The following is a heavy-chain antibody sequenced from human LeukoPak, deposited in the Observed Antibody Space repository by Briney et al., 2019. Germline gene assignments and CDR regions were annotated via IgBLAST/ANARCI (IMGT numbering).Heavy chain of an antibody. CDR3: AKDRPPTIGYSSGWYLFDY. Sequence: GGSRRLSCAASGFTFSSYGMHWVRQAPGKGLEWVAILRYNGTNINYADSVKGRFTISRDNSKNTLYLQINSLRAEDTAVYYCAKDRPPTIGYSSGWYLFDYWGQGTLVTVSS. D-gene: IGHD6-19*01. CDR1: GFTFSSYG. V-gene: IGHV3-30*02. J-gene: IGHJ4*02. CDR2: LRYNGTNI.